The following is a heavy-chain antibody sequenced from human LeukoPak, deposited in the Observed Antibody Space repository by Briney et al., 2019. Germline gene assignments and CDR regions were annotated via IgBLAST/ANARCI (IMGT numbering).Heavy chain of an antibody. CDR1: GGSISSYY. V-gene: IGHV4-59*01. Sequence: SETLSLTCTVSGGSISSYYWSWIRQPPGKGLEWIGYIYYSGSTNYNPSLKSRVTISVDTSKNQFSLKLSSVTAADTAVYCCALWPYSSSWYDPEARDDYWGQGTLVTASS. D-gene: IGHD6-13*01. CDR2: IYYSGST. CDR3: ALWPYSSSWYDPEARDDY. J-gene: IGHJ4*02.